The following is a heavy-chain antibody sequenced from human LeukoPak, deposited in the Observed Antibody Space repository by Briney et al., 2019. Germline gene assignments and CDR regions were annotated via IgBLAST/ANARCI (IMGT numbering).Heavy chain of an antibody. J-gene: IGHJ4*02. CDR2: IYYSGST. V-gene: IGHV4-59*01. CDR1: GGSISSYY. CDR3: ARSETYYYDSSGLDY. Sequence: PSETLSLTCTVSGGSISSYYWSWIRQPPGKGLEWIGYIYYSGSTNYNPSLKSRVTISVDTSKNQFSLKLSSVTAADTAVYYCARSETYYYDSSGLDYWGQGTLVTVSS. D-gene: IGHD3-22*01.